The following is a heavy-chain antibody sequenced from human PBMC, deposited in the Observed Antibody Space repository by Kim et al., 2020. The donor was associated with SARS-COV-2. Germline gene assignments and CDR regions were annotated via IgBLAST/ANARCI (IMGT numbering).Heavy chain of an antibody. D-gene: IGHD1-1*01. CDR2: VYYSGST. CDR1: GGSISRSNSH. V-gene: IGHV4-39*01. J-gene: IGHJ5*02. Sequence: SETLSLTCTVSGGSISRSNSHWGWIRQPPGKGLEWIGSVYYSGSTFYNPSLKSLVTISVDTSENQLSLKLTSVTAADTAVYYCARLEVTGIGGWGWFDP. CDR3: ARLEVTGIGGWGWFDP.